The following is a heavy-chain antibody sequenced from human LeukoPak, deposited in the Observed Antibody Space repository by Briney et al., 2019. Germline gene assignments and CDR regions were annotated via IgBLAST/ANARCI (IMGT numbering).Heavy chain of an antibody. V-gene: IGHV1-69*04. D-gene: IGHD3-3*01. CDR3: ARPTYDFWSGYSGVDYYYGMDV. CDR1: GGTFSSYA. Sequence: SVKVSCKASGGTFSSYAISWVRQAPGQGLEWMGRIIPILGIANYAQKFQGRVTITADKSTSTAYMELSSLRSEDAAVYYCARPTYDFWSGYSGVDYYYGMDVWGQGTTVTVSS. CDR2: IIPILGIA. J-gene: IGHJ6*02.